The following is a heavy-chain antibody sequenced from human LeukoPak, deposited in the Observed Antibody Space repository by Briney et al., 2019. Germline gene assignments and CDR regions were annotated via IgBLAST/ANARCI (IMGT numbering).Heavy chain of an antibody. CDR3: ARDDGIIAARYYGMDV. CDR2: INPNSGGT. D-gene: IGHD6-6*01. V-gene: IGHV1-2*04. CDR1: GYTLTELS. Sequence: GPVKVSCKVSGYTLTELSMHWVRQAPGQGLEWMGWINPNSGGTNYAQKFQGWVTMTRDTSISTAYMELSRLRSDDTAVYYCARDDGIIAARYYGMDVWGQGTTVTVSS. J-gene: IGHJ6*02.